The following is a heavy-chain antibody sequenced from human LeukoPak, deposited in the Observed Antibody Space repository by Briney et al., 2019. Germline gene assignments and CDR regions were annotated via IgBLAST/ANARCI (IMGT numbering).Heavy chain of an antibody. D-gene: IGHD2-2*01. Sequence: GGSLRLSCVTSGFPFSTYSMNWVRQAPGKGLEWVSGISWNSGSIGYADSVKGRFTISRDNAKNSLYLQMNSLRAEDMALYYCAKDYCSSTSCKRSFWYFDLWGRGTLVTVSS. CDR1: GFPFSTYS. CDR2: ISWNSGSI. V-gene: IGHV3-9*03. CDR3: AKDYCSSTSCKRSFWYFDL. J-gene: IGHJ2*01.